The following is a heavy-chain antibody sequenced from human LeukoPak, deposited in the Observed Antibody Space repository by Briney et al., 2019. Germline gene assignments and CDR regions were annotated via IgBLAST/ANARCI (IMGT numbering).Heavy chain of an antibody. V-gene: IGHV1-18*01. Sequence: GASVKVSCKASGYTFTSYGIGWVRQAPGQGLEWMGWISAYNGNTNYAQKLQGRVTMTTDTSTSTAYMELRSLRSDDTAVYYCARDVVVVAATRVWYYYYGMDVWGQGATVTVSS. D-gene: IGHD2-15*01. J-gene: IGHJ6*02. CDR3: ARDVVVVAATRVWYYYYGMDV. CDR2: ISAYNGNT. CDR1: GYTFTSYG.